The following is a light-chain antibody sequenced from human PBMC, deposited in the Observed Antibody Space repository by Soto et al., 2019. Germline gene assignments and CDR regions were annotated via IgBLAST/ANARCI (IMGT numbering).Light chain of an antibody. V-gene: IGKV1-9*01. CDR1: QGIGSY. Sequence: DIQLTQSPSFLSASVGDRVSITCRASQGIGSYLAWYQQKPGKAPNLLIYAASTLQSGVPSRFSGSGSGTDFTLTISSLQPEDFATYYCQHYNSYSEAFGQGTKV. CDR2: AAS. J-gene: IGKJ1*01. CDR3: QHYNSYSEA.